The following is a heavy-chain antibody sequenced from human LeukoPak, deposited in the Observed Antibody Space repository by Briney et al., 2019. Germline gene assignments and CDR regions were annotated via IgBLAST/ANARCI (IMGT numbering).Heavy chain of an antibody. CDR3: AKDGIRDVLRFLEWSNFDY. V-gene: IGHV3-30*02. CDR1: GFTFSSYG. D-gene: IGHD3-3*01. CDR2: IRYDGSNK. Sequence: GGSLRLSXAASGFTFSSYGMHWVRQAPGKGLEWVAFIRYDGSNKYYADSVKGRFTISRDNSKNTLYLQMNSLRAEDTAVYYCAKDGIRDVLRFLEWSNFDYWGQGTLVTVSS. J-gene: IGHJ4*02.